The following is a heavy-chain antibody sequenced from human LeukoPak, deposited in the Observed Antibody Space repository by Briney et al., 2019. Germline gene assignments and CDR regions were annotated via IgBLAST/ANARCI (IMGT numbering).Heavy chain of an antibody. D-gene: IGHD3-22*01. CDR3: ARPLSSGRGFDAYDI. CDR1: GYSFTSYW. V-gene: IGHV5-51*01. Sequence: GASMKISCKGSGYSFTSYWIGWVRQMPGKGLGWVGIIYPGDSDTRYSPSFQGQVTISADKSISTAYLQWSSLKASDTAMYYCARPLSSGRGFDAYDIWGQGTMVTVSS. J-gene: IGHJ3*02. CDR2: IYPGDSDT.